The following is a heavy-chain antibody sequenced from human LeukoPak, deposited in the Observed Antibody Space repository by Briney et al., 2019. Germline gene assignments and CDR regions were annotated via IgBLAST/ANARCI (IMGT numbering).Heavy chain of an antibody. J-gene: IGHJ4*02. V-gene: IGHV3-23*01. CDR3: AKGLKYYYDSSPSPGMY. Sequence: GGSLRLSCAASGFTFSTYAMNWVRQAPGKGLEWVSAISGSATGSVTTYYTDSVKGRFTISRDNSKNTLYLQMNSLRAEDAAVYYCAKGLKYYYDSSPSPGMYWGQGTLVTVSS. CDR1: GFTFSTYA. CDR2: ISGSATGSVTT. D-gene: IGHD3-22*01.